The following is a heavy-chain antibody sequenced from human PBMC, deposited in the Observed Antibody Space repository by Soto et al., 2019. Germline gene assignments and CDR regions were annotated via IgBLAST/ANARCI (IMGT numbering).Heavy chain of an antibody. CDR3: AISYNWNYDFQNYFAY. D-gene: IGHD1-7*01. Sequence: ASVKVSCKASGYTFTSYGISWVRQAPGQGLEWMGWISAYNGNTNYAQKLQGRVTMTTDTSTSTAYMELRSLRSDDTAVYYCAISYNWNYDFQNYFAYWGQGTLVTVSS. V-gene: IGHV1-18*01. CDR1: GYTFTSYG. J-gene: IGHJ4*02. CDR2: ISAYNGNT.